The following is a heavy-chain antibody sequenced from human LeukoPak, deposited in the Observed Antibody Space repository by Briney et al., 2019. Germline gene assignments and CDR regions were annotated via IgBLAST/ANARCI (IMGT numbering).Heavy chain of an antibody. CDR3: ASSVVGGSYYGDFDY. D-gene: IGHD1-26*01. CDR2: MSPNSGNT. CDR1: GYTFTSYD. J-gene: IGHJ4*02. V-gene: IGHV1-8*01. Sequence: ASVKVSCKASGYTFTSYDINWVRQATGQGLEWMGWMSPNSGNTGYAQKFQGRVTMTRNTSISTAYMELSSLRSEDTAVYCCASSVVGGSYYGDFDYWGQGTLVTVSS.